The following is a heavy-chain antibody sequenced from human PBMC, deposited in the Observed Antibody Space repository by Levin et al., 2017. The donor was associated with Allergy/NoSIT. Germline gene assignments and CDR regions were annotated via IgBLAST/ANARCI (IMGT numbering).Heavy chain of an antibody. V-gene: IGHV4-34*01. Sequence: ASETLSLTCAVYGGSFSGYYWSWIRQPPGKGLEWIGEINHSGSTNYNPSLKSRVTISVDTSKNQFSLKLSSVTAADTAVYYYARGWRRYSYGYFFDYWGQGTLVTVSS. J-gene: IGHJ4*02. D-gene: IGHD5-18*01. CDR2: INHSGST. CDR3: ARGWRRYSYGYFFDY. CDR1: GGSFSGYY.